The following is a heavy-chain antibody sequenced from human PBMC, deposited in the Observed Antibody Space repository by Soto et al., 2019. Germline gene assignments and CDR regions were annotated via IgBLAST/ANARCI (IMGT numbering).Heavy chain of an antibody. D-gene: IGHD1-26*01. Sequence: SVKVSCKASGYTFTGYYVHWVRQAPGQGLEWMGWINPSSGDTYLAQRFQGRVAMNRDTSIGTAYMELRGLTSDDTAEYYCAKGGAIVAAGTRVYLYNAMDVWGQGTTVTVSS. CDR1: GYTFTGYY. V-gene: IGHV1-2*02. CDR3: AKGGAIVAAGTRVYLYNAMDV. J-gene: IGHJ6*02. CDR2: INPSSGDT.